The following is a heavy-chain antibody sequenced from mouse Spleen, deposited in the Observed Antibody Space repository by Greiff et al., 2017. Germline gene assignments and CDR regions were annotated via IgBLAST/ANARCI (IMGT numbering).Heavy chain of an antibody. Sequence: QVQLQQSGPELVKPGASVRISCKASGYTFTSYYIHWVKQRPGQGLEWIGWIYPGNVNTKYNEKFKGKATLTADKSSSTAYMQLSSLTSEDSAVYFCARSLGRIYFDYWGQGTTLTVSS. V-gene: IGHV1S56*01. J-gene: IGHJ2*01. CDR2: IYPGNVNT. CDR3: ARSLGRIYFDY. D-gene: IGHD4-1*01. CDR1: GYTFTSYY.